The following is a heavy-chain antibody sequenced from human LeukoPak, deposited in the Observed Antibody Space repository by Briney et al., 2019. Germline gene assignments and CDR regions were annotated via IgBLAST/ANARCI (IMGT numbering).Heavy chain of an antibody. CDR1: GFTFSSYT. V-gene: IGHV3-23*01. J-gene: IGHJ4*02. Sequence: GGSLRLSCAASGFTFSSYTMTWVRQAPGKGLEWVSAISGSGGSTYYADSVKGRFTISRDNSKNTLYLQMNSLRAEATAVYYCAKEPHSPGWYWRWSDWGQGTLVTVSS. D-gene: IGHD6-19*01. CDR2: ISGSGGST. CDR3: AKEPHSPGWYWRWSD.